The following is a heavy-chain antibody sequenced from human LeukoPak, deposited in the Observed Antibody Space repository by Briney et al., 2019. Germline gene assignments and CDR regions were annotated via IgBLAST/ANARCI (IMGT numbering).Heavy chain of an antibody. D-gene: IGHD4-23*01. CDR3: ARHVPVIPTTKRYFYMDV. V-gene: IGHV4-39*01. CDR1: GGSINSSSYY. J-gene: IGHJ6*03. CDR2: IHFGGNT. Sequence: SETLSLTCTVSGGSINSSSYYWGWSRQPPGQGLEWIGNIHFGGNTYYNPSLKSRLGLSLDTSTKRFSLTMTSATAADSAVYYCARHVPVIPTTKRYFYMDVWGKGTTVTVSS.